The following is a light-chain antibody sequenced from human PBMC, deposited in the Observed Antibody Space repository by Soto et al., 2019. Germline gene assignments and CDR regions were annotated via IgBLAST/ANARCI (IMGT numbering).Light chain of an antibody. CDR1: QFLSSY. V-gene: IGKV3-11*01. CDR3: HQRNK. CDR2: DTS. Sequence: EVLLTQSPATLAFAPWEIATLSCRASQFLSSYLAWYQQKPGQPPRLLIYDTSNRATGIPARFSGSRSGTDFTLTISSLEPEDFGVYFCHQRNKFGQGTLLEIK. J-gene: IGKJ5*01.